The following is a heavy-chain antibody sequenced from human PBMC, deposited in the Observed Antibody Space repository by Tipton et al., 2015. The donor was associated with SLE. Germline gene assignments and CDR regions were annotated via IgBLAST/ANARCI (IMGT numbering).Heavy chain of an antibody. J-gene: IGHJ6*03. V-gene: IGHV3-23*03. CDR3: ASSLLWLYYYMDV. D-gene: IGHD3-10*01. CDR2: IYSGGSST. Sequence: GSLRLSCAASGFTFSSYAMSWVRQAPGKGLEWVSVIYSGGSSTYYADSVKGRFTISRDNSKNTLYLQMNSLRAEDTAVYYCASSLLWLYYYMDVWGKGTTVTVSS. CDR1: GFTFSSYA.